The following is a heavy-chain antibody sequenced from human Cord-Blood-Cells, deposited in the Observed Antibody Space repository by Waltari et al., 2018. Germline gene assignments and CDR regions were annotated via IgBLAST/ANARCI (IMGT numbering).Heavy chain of an antibody. CDR1: GYTSTGSS. CDR3: AIGPLSMVAREYFQH. D-gene: IGHD6-6*01. Sequence: HVQLVQCVAEVKKPGASVRVCCEAPGYTSTGSSVYCSVPPPGQGLEWLGLINPNGGSKNYAEKFQGRVTMTRDTSKSTAYMEMSRLRSDDTAVYYCAIGPLSMVAREYFQHWGQGTLVTVSS. J-gene: IGHJ1*01. V-gene: IGHV1-2*02. CDR2: INPNGGSK.